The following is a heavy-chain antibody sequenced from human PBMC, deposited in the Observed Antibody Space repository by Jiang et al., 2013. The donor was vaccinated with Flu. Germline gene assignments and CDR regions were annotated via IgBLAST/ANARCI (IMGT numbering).Heavy chain of an antibody. J-gene: IGHJ3*02. CDR3: VRLRLGELSFNDVFDM. D-gene: IGHD3-16*02. CDR2: INPSGGST. V-gene: IGHV1-46*03. Sequence: VQLVESGAEMKRPGASVKVSCEASGHTFTNYHMHWVRQAPGQGLEWMGMINPSGGSTSYAQKFQGRVTLARDTSASTVYMELSSLRSDDTAVYYCVRLRLGELSFNDVFDMWGQGTMITVSS. CDR1: GHTFTNYH.